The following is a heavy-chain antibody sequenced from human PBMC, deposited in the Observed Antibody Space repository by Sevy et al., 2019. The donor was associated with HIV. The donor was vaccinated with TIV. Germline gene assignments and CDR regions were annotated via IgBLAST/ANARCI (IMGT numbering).Heavy chain of an antibody. CDR1: GFTFSSYG. J-gene: IGHJ6*02. CDR3: AKGTSFNKIAAYYGMDV. V-gene: IGHV3-30*18. CDR2: ISYDGSNK. Sequence: GGSLRLSCAASGFTFSSYGMHWVRQAPGKGLEWVAVISYDGSNKYYADSVKGRFTISRDNSKNTLYLQMNSLRAEDTAVYYCAKGTSFNKIAAYYGMDVWGQGTTVTVSS. D-gene: IGHD6-13*01.